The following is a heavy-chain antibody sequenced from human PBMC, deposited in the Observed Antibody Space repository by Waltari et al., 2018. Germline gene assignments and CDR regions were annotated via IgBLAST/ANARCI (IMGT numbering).Heavy chain of an antibody. CDR1: GGTFSSYA. J-gene: IGHJ6*02. CDR3: ARDLDTAIPTRNYYYYYGMDV. D-gene: IGHD5-18*01. V-gene: IGHV1-69*01. Sequence: QVQLVQSGAEVKKPGSSVKVSCKASGGTFSSYAISWVRQAPGQGLEWMGGIIPIFGTANYAQKFQGRVTITADESTSTAYMELSSLRSEDTAVYYCARDLDTAIPTRNYYYYYGMDVWGQGTTVTVSS. CDR2: IIPIFGTA.